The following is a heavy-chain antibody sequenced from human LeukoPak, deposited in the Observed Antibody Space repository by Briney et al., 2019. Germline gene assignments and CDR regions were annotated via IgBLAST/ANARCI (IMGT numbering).Heavy chain of an antibody. CDR3: ARDSGVRAVAGTGYFDY. CDR2: ISYDGSNK. V-gene: IGHV3-30*04. J-gene: IGHJ4*02. D-gene: IGHD6-19*01. Sequence: GRSLRLSCAASGFTFSSYAMHWVRQAPGKGLEWVAVISYDGSNKYYADPVKGRLTISRDNSKNTLYLQMNSLRAEDTAVYHCARDSGVRAVAGTGYFDYWGQGTLVTVSS. CDR1: GFTFSSYA.